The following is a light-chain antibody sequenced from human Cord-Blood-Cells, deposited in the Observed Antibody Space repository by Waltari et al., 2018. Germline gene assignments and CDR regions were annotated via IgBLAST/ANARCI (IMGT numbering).Light chain of an antibody. Sequence: QSALTQPRSVSGSPGPSVTISCTGTSSYVGGYNYVSWYQQHPGKAPKLMIYDVSKRPSGVPDRFSGSKSGNTASLTISGLQAEDEADYYCCSYAGSYTFEVFGGGTKLTVL. J-gene: IGLJ3*02. CDR3: CSYAGSYTFEV. V-gene: IGLV2-11*01. CDR1: SSYVGGYNY. CDR2: DVS.